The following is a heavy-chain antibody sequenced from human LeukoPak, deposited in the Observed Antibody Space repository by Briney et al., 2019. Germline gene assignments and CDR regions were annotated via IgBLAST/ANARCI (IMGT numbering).Heavy chain of an antibody. CDR2: INHSGST. J-gene: IGHJ5*02. CDR1: GGSFSGYY. Sequence: SETLSLTCAVYGGSFSGYYWSWIRQPPGKGLEWIGEINHSGSTNYNPSLKSRVTISVDTSKNQFSLKLSSVTAADTAVYYCARAHCSSTSCSIYGFDPWGQGTLVTVSS. D-gene: IGHD2-2*01. V-gene: IGHV4-34*01. CDR3: ARAHCSSTSCSIYGFDP.